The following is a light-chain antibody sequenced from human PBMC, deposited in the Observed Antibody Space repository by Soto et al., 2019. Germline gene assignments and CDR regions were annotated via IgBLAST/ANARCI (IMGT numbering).Light chain of an antibody. CDR2: EAS. J-gene: IGKJ4*02. V-gene: IGKV3-11*01. Sequence: ESVLTQSPATLSLSPGATATLSCRASQSVSSYLAWYQQKPGQAPRLLIYEASKRANGIPARFSGSGSGTDFSLTISCLETEDVSVYYCQQRSNWPLTFGGGTKVVI. CDR1: QSVSSY. CDR3: QQRSNWPLT.